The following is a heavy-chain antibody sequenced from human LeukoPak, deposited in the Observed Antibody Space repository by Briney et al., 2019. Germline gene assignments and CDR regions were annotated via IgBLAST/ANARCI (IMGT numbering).Heavy chain of an antibody. CDR2: INPNSGGT. J-gene: IGHJ4*02. CDR3: ARDFGGDYGFIQDY. Sequence: ASVKVSCKASGYTFTGYYMHWVRQAPAQGLEWMGWINPNSGGTNYAQKFQGRVTMTRDTSISTAYMELSRLRSDDTAVYYCARDFGGDYGFIQDYWGQGTLVTVSS. D-gene: IGHD4-17*01. V-gene: IGHV1-2*02. CDR1: GYTFTGYY.